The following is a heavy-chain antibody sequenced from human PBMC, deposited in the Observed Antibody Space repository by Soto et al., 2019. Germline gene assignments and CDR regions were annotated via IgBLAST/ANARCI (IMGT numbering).Heavy chain of an antibody. CDR3: ARSYYDFWSGKGGAFDI. Sequence: QLQLQESGSGLVKPSQTLSLTCAVSGGSISSGGYSWSWIRQPPGKGLEWIGYIYHSGSTYYNPSLKSRVTISVDRSKNQFYRKLSSVTAADTAVYYCARSYYDFWSGKGGAFDIWGQGTMVTVSS. V-gene: IGHV4-30-2*01. CDR2: IYHSGST. J-gene: IGHJ3*02. CDR1: GGSISSGGYS. D-gene: IGHD3-3*01.